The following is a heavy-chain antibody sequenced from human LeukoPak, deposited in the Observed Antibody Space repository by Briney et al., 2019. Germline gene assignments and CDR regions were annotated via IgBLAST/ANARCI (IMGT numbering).Heavy chain of an antibody. CDR1: GFTVSSNY. CDR3: ARDPPVVRGVSY. V-gene: IGHV3-66*01. D-gene: IGHD3-10*01. J-gene: IGHJ4*02. CDR2: IYSGGST. Sequence: PGGSLRLSCAASGFTVSSNYMSWVRQAPGKGLEWVSVIYSGGSTYYADSVKGRFTISRDNSKNTLYLQMNSLRAEGTAVYYCARDPPVVRGVSYWGQGTLVTVSS.